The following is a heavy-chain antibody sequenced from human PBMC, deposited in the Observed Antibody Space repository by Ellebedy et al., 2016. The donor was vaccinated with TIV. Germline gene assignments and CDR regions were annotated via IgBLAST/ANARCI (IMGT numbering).Heavy chain of an antibody. V-gene: IGHV3-23*01. CDR1: GVTFSSYA. D-gene: IGHD1-1*01. J-gene: IGHJ4*02. CDR3: ATGGYNFAF. CDR2: ISGSGGRT. Sequence: GESLKISCASSGVTFSSYAMTWVRQAPGKGLEWVSTISGSGGRTHYADSVEGRFTISRDNSKDVLYLQMNSLRVEDTALYYCATGGYNFAFWGQGTLVTVSS.